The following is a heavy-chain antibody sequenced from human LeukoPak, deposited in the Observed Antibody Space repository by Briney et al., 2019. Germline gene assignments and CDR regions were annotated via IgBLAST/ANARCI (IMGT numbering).Heavy chain of an antibody. CDR1: GLTFSSYG. D-gene: IGHD3-22*01. CDR3: AKDRGYSNYGMDV. J-gene: IGHJ6*02. Sequence: GSLRLSCAASGLTFSSYGMHWVRQAPGKGLEWVAVISYDGSTKYYADSVKGRFTISRDNSKNTLHLQMNSLRAEDTAVYYCAKDRGYSNYGMDVWGQGTTVTVSS. CDR2: ISYDGSTK. V-gene: IGHV3-30*18.